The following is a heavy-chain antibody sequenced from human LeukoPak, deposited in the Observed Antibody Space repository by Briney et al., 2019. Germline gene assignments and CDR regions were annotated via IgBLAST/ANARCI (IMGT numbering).Heavy chain of an antibody. J-gene: IGHJ5*02. CDR3: AGLLWFGEPLNWFDP. D-gene: IGHD3-10*01. CDR2: IYYSGST. V-gene: IGHV4-39*07. Sequence: SETLSLTCTVSGGSISSSSYYWGWIRQPPGKGLEWIGSIYYSGSTYYNPSLKSRVTISVDTSKNQFSLKLSSVTAADTAVYYCAGLLWFGEPLNWFDPWGQGTLVTVSS. CDR1: GGSISSSSYY.